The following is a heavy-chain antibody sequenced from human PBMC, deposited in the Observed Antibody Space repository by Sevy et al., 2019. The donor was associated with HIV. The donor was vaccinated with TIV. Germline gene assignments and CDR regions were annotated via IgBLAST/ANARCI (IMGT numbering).Heavy chain of an antibody. Sequence: GGSLRLSCAASGFTFSSYGMHWVRQAPGKGLEWVALIWYDGSSKYYADSVKGRFTLSRYNSKNTLYLQMNSLRAEDTAVYYCARGANYYDSSGSQPNFDYWGQGTLVTVSS. CDR3: ARGANYYDSSGSQPNFDY. D-gene: IGHD3-22*01. V-gene: IGHV3-33*01. CDR2: IWYDGSSK. CDR1: GFTFSSYG. J-gene: IGHJ4*02.